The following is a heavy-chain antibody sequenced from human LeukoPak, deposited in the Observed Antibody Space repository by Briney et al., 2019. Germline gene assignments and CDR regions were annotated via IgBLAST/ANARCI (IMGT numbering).Heavy chain of an antibody. CDR2: ISGSGGST. Sequence: GGSLRLSCAASGFTFSSYAMSWVRQARGKGLEWVSAISGSGGSTYYADSVKGRFTVSRDNSKTTLYLQMNSLRAEDTAVYYCAKAGYYDSSGYYGVSKIFDYWGQGTLVTVSS. V-gene: IGHV3-23*01. J-gene: IGHJ4*02. CDR3: AKAGYYDSSGYYGVSKIFDY. D-gene: IGHD3-22*01. CDR1: GFTFSSYA.